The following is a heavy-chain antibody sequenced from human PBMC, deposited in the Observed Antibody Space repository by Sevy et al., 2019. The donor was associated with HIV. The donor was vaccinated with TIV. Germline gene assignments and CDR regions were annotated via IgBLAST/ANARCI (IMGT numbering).Heavy chain of an antibody. V-gene: IGHV3-66*01. CDR1: TFRVIDNY. CDR2: IYSGGST. D-gene: IGHD3-22*01. J-gene: IGHJ6*02. Sequence: GGSLRLSCAASTFRVIDNYMSWVRQAPGKGLEWVSTIYSGGSTFYADSVKGRFTISRDNSKNTLYLLMNSLRAEDTAVYYCARDRYYDASGYYYYYYGLDVWGQGTTVTVSS. CDR3: ARDRYYDASGYYYYYYGLDV.